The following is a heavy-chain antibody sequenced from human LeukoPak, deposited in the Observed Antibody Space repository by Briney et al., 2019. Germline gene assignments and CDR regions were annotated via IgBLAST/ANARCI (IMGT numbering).Heavy chain of an antibody. V-gene: IGHV3-33*01. CDR3: GAVGATSPFDY. J-gene: IGHJ4*02. Sequence: GGSLRLSCAASGFTFSSYGMHWVRQAPGKGLEWVAVIWYDGSNKYYADSVKGRFTISRDNSKNTLYLQMNSLRAEDTAVYYCGAVGATSPFDYWGQGTLVTVSS. CDR2: IWYDGSNK. D-gene: IGHD1-26*01. CDR1: GFTFSSYG.